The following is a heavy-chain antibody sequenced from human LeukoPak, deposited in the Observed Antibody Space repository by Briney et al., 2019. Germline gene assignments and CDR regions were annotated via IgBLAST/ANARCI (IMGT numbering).Heavy chain of an antibody. Sequence: SETLSLTCAVSGYSITNGYYWGWIRQSPGKGLEWLGSVSPSGSTDSNPSLKSRLTISLDTSKNQISLMLSSVTAAATAVYYCASYFVGWHFQHWGQGTLVTVSS. CDR1: GYSITNGYY. J-gene: IGHJ1*01. D-gene: IGHD1-26*01. V-gene: IGHV4-38-2*01. CDR2: VSPSGST. CDR3: ASYFVGWHFQH.